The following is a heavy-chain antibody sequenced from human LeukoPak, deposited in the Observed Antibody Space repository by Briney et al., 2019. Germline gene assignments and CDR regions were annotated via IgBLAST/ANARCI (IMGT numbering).Heavy chain of an antibody. CDR1: GFTFSSYA. CDR3: ARDPHPLVGATGADY. V-gene: IGHV3-23*01. Sequence: GGSLRLSCAASGFTFSSYAMSWVRQAPGKGLEWVSAISGSGGSTYYADSVKGRFTISRDNSKNMLYLQMNSLRAEDTAVYYCARDPHPLVGATGADYWGQGTLVTVSS. J-gene: IGHJ4*02. CDR2: ISGSGGST. D-gene: IGHD1-26*01.